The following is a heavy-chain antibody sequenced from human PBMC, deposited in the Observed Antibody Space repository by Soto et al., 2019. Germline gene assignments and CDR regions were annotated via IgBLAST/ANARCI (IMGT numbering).Heavy chain of an antibody. CDR2: ISYDGSNK. D-gene: IGHD3-3*01. CDR3: AGGGRCWEGGGGGDFDY. Sequence: GGSLRLSCAASGFTFSSYGMHWVRQAPGKGLEWVAVISYDGSNKYYADSVKGRFTISRDNSKNTLYLQMNSLRAEDTVVYYCAGGGRCWEGGGGGDFDYWGQGTLVTVSS. V-gene: IGHV3-30*03. J-gene: IGHJ4*02. CDR1: GFTFSSYG.